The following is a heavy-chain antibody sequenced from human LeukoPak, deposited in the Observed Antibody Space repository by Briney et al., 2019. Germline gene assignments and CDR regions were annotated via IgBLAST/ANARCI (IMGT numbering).Heavy chain of an antibody. V-gene: IGHV4-39*07. D-gene: IGHD3-3*01. J-gene: IGHJ4*02. CDR3: ARSGYSNFDY. CDR1: GGSVSSSNYY. CDR2: IYYSGNT. Sequence: SETLSLTCTVSGGSVSSSNYYWGWIRQPPGKGLEWIGSIYYSGNTFYNPSLKSRVTISVDTSKNQFSLKLSSVTAADTAVYYCARSGYSNFDYWGQGTLVTVSS.